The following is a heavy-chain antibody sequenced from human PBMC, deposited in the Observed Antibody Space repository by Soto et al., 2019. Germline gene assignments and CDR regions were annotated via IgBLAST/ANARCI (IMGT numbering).Heavy chain of an antibody. V-gene: IGHV1-69*13. D-gene: IGHD3-10*01. CDR3: WVTMVRGVISDYGMDV. J-gene: IGHJ6*02. CDR2: IIPIFGTA. Sequence: SVKVSCKASGGTFSSYAISWVRQAPGQGLEWMGGIIPIFGTANYAQKFQGRVTITADESTSTAYMELSSLRSEDTAVYYCWVTMVRGVISDYGMDVWDQGTTVTVSS. CDR1: GGTFSSYA.